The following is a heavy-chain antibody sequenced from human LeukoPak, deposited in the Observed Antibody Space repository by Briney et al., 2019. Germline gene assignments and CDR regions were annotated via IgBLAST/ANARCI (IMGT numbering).Heavy chain of an antibody. D-gene: IGHD6-13*01. CDR3: ARGGYTSSWYISRDY. CDR2: IKEDGSEK. CDR1: AFTFSRYW. V-gene: IGHV3-7*01. J-gene: IGHJ4*02. Sequence: GGSLRLSCAASAFTFSRYWMTWVRQAPGKGLEWVPNIKEDGSEKYYVDSVRGRFSISRDNTKNSLYLQMNSLRAEDTAVYYCARGGYTSSWYISRDYWGQGTLVTVSS.